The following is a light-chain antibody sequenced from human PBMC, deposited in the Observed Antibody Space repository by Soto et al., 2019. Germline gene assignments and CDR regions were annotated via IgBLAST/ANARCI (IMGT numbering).Light chain of an antibody. CDR1: QYINSY. Sequence: DIQMTQPPSSLSASVGDRVTITCRASQYINSYLNWYQQKPGKAPNLLIYAASSLQSGVPSRFSGSGSGTDFTLTIRSLQPEDFATYYCQQSYSHPRTFGQGTKLEIK. CDR2: AAS. J-gene: IGKJ2*02. CDR3: QQSYSHPRT. V-gene: IGKV1-39*01.